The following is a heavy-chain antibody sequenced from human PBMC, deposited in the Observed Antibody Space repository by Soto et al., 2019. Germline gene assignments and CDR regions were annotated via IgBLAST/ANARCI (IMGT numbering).Heavy chain of an antibody. CDR3: ARRDDFWSRYFDY. Sequence: TLSVTCTVSGGSISSSSYYWGWIRQPPGKGLEWIGSIYYSGSTYYNPSLKSRVTISVDTSKNQFSLKLSSVTAADTAVYYCARRDDFWSRYFDYWGQGTLDPVSS. CDR1: GGSISSSSYY. J-gene: IGHJ4*02. D-gene: IGHD3-3*01. V-gene: IGHV4-39*01. CDR2: IYYSGST.